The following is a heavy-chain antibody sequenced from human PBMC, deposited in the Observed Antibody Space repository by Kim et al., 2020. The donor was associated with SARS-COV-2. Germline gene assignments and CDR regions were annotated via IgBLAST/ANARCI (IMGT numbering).Heavy chain of an antibody. CDR3: ARGYNYGD. Sequence: ASVKVSCKTSGYTFTGYRISWVRQAPGQGLEWVGWISAQTGHADYAPKLQGRVTMTTDTSTTTDYLKLSRLRSDDSTVYYCARGYNYGDWGQGTLVTVSS. CDR2: ISAQTGHA. D-gene: IGHD1-1*01. CDR1: GYTFTGYR. V-gene: IGHV1-18*01. J-gene: IGHJ4*02.